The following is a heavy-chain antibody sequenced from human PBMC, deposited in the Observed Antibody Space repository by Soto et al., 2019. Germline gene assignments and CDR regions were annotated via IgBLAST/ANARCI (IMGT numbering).Heavy chain of an antibody. D-gene: IGHD1-7*01. J-gene: IGHJ3*02. V-gene: IGHV1-58*01. Sequence: SVKVSCKASGFTFTSSAVQWVRQARGQRLEWIGWIVVGSGNTNYAQKFQERVTITRDMSTSTAYMELSSLRSEGTAVYYCAAAELALDDALDIWGQGTMVTVSS. CDR3: AAAELALDDALDI. CDR2: IVVGSGNT. CDR1: GFTFTSSA.